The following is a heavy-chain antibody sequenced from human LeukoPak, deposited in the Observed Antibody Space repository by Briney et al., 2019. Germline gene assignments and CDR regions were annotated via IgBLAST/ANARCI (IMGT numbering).Heavy chain of an antibody. V-gene: IGHV3-74*01. CDR2: INSDGSST. CDR3: ARDQRDTAMSLYYFDY. D-gene: IGHD5-18*01. CDR1: GFIFSRYW. J-gene: IGHJ4*02. Sequence: PGGSLRLSCAASGFIFSRYWMHWVRHAPGKGLVWVSRINSDGSSTSYADSVKGRFTISRDNAKNTLYLQTNSLRAEDTAVYYCARDQRDTAMSLYYFDYWGQGTLVTVSS.